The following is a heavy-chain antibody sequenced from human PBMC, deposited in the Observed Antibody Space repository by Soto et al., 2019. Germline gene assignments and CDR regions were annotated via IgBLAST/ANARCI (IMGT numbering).Heavy chain of an antibody. CDR3: ARPSVAAAGGYYYYGMDV. CDR1: GYSFTSDC. CDR2: IYPGDSDT. D-gene: IGHD6-13*01. V-gene: IGHV5-51*01. J-gene: IGHJ6*02. Sequence: GESLKISCEGSGYSFTSDCIGWVLQMPGKGLEWMGIIYPGDSDTRYSPSFQGQVTISADKSISTAYLQWSSLKASDTAMYYCARPSVAAAGGYYYYGMDVWGQGTTVTVSS.